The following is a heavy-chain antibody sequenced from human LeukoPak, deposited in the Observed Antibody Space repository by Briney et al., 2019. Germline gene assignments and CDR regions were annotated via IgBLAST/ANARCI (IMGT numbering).Heavy chain of an antibody. J-gene: IGHJ6*04. CDR3: AELGITMIGGV. V-gene: IGHV3-30*04. Sequence: PGGSLRLSCAASGSTFSTDAMHWVRQAPGKGLEWVAVISDDGSKIYCADSVKGRFTISRDNAKNSLYLQMNSLRAEDTAVYYCAELGITMIGGVWGKGTTVTISS. D-gene: IGHD3-10*02. CDR2: ISDDGSKI. CDR1: GSTFSTDA.